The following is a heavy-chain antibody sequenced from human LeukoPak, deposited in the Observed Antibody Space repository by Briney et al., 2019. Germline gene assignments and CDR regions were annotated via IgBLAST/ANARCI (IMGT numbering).Heavy chain of an antibody. CDR3: AHIANEDSGSYYGFDY. D-gene: IGHD1-26*01. CDR2: IYWNDDK. J-gene: IGHJ4*02. CDR1: GFSLSASGVG. V-gene: IGHV2-5*01. Sequence: SGPTLVDPTQTLTLTCTFSGFSLSASGVGVGWIRQPPGKALEWLALIYWNDDKRYSPSLKSRLTITKDTSKNQVVLTMTNMDPVDTATYYCAHIANEDSGSYYGFDYWGQGTLVTVSS.